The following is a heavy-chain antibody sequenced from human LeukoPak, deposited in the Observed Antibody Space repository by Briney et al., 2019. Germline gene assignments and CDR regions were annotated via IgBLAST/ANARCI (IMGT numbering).Heavy chain of an antibody. CDR1: GGSISSYY. CDR2: IYYSGST. Sequence: SETLSLTCTVSGGSISSYYWSWIRQPPGKGLEWIGYIYYSGSTNYNPSLKSRVIISVDTSKNQFSLKLSSVTAADTAVYYCARTHPMTTVTTWGQGTLVTVSS. CDR3: ARTHPMTTVTT. D-gene: IGHD4-17*01. V-gene: IGHV4-59*08. J-gene: IGHJ5*02.